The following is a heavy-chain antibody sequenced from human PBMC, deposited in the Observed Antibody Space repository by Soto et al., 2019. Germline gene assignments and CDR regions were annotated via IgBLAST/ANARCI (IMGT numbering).Heavy chain of an antibody. Sequence: GGSLRLSCAASGFTFSSYAMTWVRQAPGKGLEWVSAISGSGGSTYYADSVKGRFTISRDNSKNTLYLQMNSLRAEDTAVYYCAKGVCYDSWGYFDLWGRGTLVTVSS. D-gene: IGHD3-22*01. CDR1: GFTFSSYA. CDR3: AKGVCYDSWGYFDL. V-gene: IGHV3-23*01. J-gene: IGHJ2*01. CDR2: ISGSGGST.